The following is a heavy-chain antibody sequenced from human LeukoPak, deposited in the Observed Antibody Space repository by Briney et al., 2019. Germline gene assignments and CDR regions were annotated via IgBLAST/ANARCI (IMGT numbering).Heavy chain of an antibody. V-gene: IGHV4-4*09. CDR2: IYNTGGT. CDR1: GGSVSSYY. J-gene: IGHJ6*03. Sequence: SETLSLTCTVSGGSVSSYYWTWVRQPPGKRLEWLGYIYNTGGTYYNPSLNGRVTISVDTSKNQFSLTLSSVTAADTAAYYCARRHHYYYYMDVWGKGTTVTVSS. CDR3: ARRHHYYYYMDV.